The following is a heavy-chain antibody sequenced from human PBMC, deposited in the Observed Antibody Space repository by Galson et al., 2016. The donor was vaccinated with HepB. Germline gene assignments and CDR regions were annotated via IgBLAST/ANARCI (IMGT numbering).Heavy chain of an antibody. V-gene: IGHV3-30*04. CDR1: GFTFNSYA. D-gene: IGHD3-3*02. CDR3: ARSGRIFGVVVTLTGFDY. J-gene: IGHJ4*02. CDR2: ISYDGSNK. Sequence: SLRLSCAASGFTFNSYAMHWVRQAPGKGLEWVALISYDGSNKLYADSVKGRFTISRDNSKNTLYLQMNSLRAEDTAVYYCARSGRIFGVVVTLTGFDYWGQGTLVTVSS.